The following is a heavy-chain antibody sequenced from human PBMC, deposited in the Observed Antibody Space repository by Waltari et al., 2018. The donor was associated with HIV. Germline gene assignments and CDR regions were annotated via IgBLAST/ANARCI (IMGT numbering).Heavy chain of an antibody. V-gene: IGHV3-7*01. CDR3: ARMGLMMYAIGAFDI. CDR2: IKQDGSEK. J-gene: IGHJ3*02. CDR1: GSSLRLSW. D-gene: IGHD2-8*01. Sequence: VRLVDTGGGLVQPGWCLRRCWSASGSSLRLSWMSWVRQAQGKGLEWVANIKQDGSEKHYVDSVKGRFTISRDNAKKSLYLQMNSLRAEDTAVYYCARMGLMMYAIGAFDIWGQGTMVTVSS.